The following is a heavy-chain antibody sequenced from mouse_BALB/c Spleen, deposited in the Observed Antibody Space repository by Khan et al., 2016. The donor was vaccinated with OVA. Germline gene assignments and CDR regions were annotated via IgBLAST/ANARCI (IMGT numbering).Heavy chain of an antibody. CDR3: ARSYDGAWFAY. J-gene: IGHJ3*01. V-gene: IGHV1-81*01. D-gene: IGHD1-1*01. CDR2: IYPGSGNT. Sequence: QVQLQQSGPELVKPGTSVKMSCKVSGYTFTDYVITWVKQRTGQGLEWIGVIYPGSGNTYYNEKFKGTATLTADQPSNTVKMQFSSLTSEDSAVYFCARSYDGAWFAYWGQGTLVTVSA. CDR1: GYTFTDYV.